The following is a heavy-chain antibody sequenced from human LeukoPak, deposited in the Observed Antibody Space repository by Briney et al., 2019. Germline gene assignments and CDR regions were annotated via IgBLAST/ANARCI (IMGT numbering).Heavy chain of an antibody. CDR3: ARESPLYSYGNKPGTPDY. CDR2: INPNSGGT. J-gene: IGHJ4*02. CDR1: GYTFTGYY. D-gene: IGHD5-18*01. V-gene: IGHV1-2*02. Sequence: ASVKVSCKASGYTFTGYYMHWVRQAPGQGLEWMGWINPNSGGTNYAQKFQGRVTMTRDTSISTAYMELSRLRSDDTGVYYCARESPLYSYGNKPGTPDYWGQGTLVTVSS.